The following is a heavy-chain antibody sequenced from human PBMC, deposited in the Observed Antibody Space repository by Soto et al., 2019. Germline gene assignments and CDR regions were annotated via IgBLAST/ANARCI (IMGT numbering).Heavy chain of an antibody. Sequence: GGSLRLSCAASGFTFSSYAMSWVRQAPGKGLEWVSAISGSGGSTYYADSVKGRFTISRDNSKNTLYLQMNSLRAEDTAVYYCASDYSNYGDYYYYMDVWGKGTTVTVSS. J-gene: IGHJ6*03. D-gene: IGHD4-4*01. V-gene: IGHV3-23*01. CDR3: ASDYSNYGDYYYYMDV. CDR1: GFTFSSYA. CDR2: ISGSGGST.